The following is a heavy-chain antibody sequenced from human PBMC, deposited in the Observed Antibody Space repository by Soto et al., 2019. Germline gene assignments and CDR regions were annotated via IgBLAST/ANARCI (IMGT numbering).Heavy chain of an antibody. CDR2: IYRSGTT. J-gene: IGHJ4*02. CDR3: ARTHSGSYYSVFNY. V-gene: IGHV4-38-2*01. Sequence: PSETLSLTCVVSNFSIISGYYWGWIRQSPGKGLEWIASIYRSGTTSYNPSLKSRVTISVDPSKNQFSLMLTAVTAADTAVYYCARTHSGSYYSVFNYWGRGSLVTVSS. CDR1: NFSIISGYY. D-gene: IGHD1-26*01.